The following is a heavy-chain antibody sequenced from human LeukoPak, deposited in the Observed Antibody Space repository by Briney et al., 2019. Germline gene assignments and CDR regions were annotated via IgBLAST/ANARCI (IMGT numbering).Heavy chain of an antibody. V-gene: IGHV3-23*01. CDR3: AKAHDGYFYN. Sequence: PGGSLRLSCAASGFPFSNYAMSGLRGAPGRGREGVSSIGGTGGRTYYEDPVRARFTISRDNAKNSLYLQMNSLRPEDTALYYCAKAHDGYFYNWGHGTPVTVSS. CDR2: IGGTGGRT. D-gene: IGHD3-16*01. J-gene: IGHJ4*01. CDR1: GFPFSNYA.